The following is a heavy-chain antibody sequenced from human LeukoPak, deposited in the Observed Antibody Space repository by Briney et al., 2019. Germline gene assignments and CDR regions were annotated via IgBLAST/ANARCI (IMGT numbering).Heavy chain of an antibody. CDR1: GFTFSSYS. D-gene: IGHD2-15*01. V-gene: IGHV3-21*01. J-gene: IGHJ6*02. CDR3: ARFGEYCSGGSCYRYYYYYGMDV. CDR2: ISSSSYI. Sequence: PGGSLRLSCAASGFTFSSYSMNWVRQAPGKGLEWVSSISSSSYIYYADSVKGRFTISRDNAKNSLYLQMNSLRAEDTAVYYCARFGEYCSGGSCYRYYYYYGMDVWGQGTTVTVSS.